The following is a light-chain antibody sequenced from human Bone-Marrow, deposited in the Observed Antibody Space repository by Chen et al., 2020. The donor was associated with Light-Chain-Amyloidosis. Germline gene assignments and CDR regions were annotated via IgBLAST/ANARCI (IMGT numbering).Light chain of an antibody. J-gene: IGLJ3*02. CDR1: NIGSTS. CDR3: QVWDRSSDRTV. Sequence: SYVLTHPSSVSVAPAQSATIACGGNNIGSTSVHWYQQTPGQAPLLVVYDDSDRPSGIPERLSGSNSGNTATLTISRVEAGDEADYYCQVWDRSSDRTVFGGGTKLTVL. V-gene: IGLV3-21*02. CDR2: DDS.